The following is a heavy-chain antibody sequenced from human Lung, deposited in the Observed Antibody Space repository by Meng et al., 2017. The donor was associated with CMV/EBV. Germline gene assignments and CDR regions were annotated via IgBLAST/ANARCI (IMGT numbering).Heavy chain of an antibody. Sequence: GESLKISCVASGFTFSGYSMNWVRQTPGKGLEWVSSITSRSSNTYYSDSVKGRFTISRDNAKNSLYLQMNSLRDEDTAVYYCARDQIRGVVGARPRGPGDLWXQGTXVTVAS. CDR1: GFTFSGYS. J-gene: IGHJ4*02. V-gene: IGHV3-21*01. CDR3: ARDQIRGVVGARPRGPGDL. D-gene: IGHD1-26*01. CDR2: ITSRSSNT.